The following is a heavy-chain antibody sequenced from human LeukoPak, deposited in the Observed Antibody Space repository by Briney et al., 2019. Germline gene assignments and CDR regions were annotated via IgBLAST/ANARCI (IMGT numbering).Heavy chain of an antibody. D-gene: IGHD2-15*01. CDR2: INPSGGST. J-gene: IGHJ6*04. CDR1: GYTFTSYY. V-gene: IGHV1-46*01. CDR3: ARAHCSGGSCYLLSLDV. Sequence: GASVKVSCKASGYTFTSYYMHWVRQAPGQGLEWMGIINPSGGSTSYAQKLQGRVTMTRDTSTSTVYMELNSLRSEDTAVYYCARAHCSGGSCYLLSLDVWGKGTTVTVSS.